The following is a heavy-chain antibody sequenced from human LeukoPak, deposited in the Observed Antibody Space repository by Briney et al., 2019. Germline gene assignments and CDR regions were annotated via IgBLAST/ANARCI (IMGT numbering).Heavy chain of an antibody. D-gene: IGHD3-10*01. Sequence: SETLSLTCTVSVGSISSSSYYWGWVRQPPRNGLEWIGSIHYSVSTYYNPSLKTRVTISVATSKNQFSLKVSSVTAPETAVYYFGRYVSTTRGVLVLRLITWFDPWGKGTLVTVSS. J-gene: IGHJ5*02. CDR1: VGSISSSSYY. CDR3: GRYVSTTRGVLVLRLITWFDP. V-gene: IGHV4-39*01. CDR2: IHYSVST.